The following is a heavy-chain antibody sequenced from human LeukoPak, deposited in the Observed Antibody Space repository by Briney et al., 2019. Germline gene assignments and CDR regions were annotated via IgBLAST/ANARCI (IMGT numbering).Heavy chain of an antibody. J-gene: IGHJ4*02. CDR3: AKENYDILTGYPIDY. Sequence: GGSPRLSCAASGFTFSSYAMSWVRQGPGKGLEWVSAISGSGGSTDYADSVKGRFTISRDNSKNTLYLQMNSLRAEDTAVYYCAKENYDILTGYPIDYWGQGTLVTVSS. D-gene: IGHD3-9*01. CDR1: GFTFSSYA. CDR2: ISGSGGST. V-gene: IGHV3-23*01.